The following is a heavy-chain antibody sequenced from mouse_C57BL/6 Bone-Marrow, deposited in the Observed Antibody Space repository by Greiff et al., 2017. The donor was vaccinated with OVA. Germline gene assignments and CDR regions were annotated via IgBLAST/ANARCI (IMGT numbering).Heavy chain of an antibody. Sequence: VNLVESGPGLVAPSQSLSITCTVSGFSLTSYGVAWVRQPPGKGLEWLGAIWGGGSTHYNSALMSRLSISKDNSKSQVYLKMTSLQTDDTAMDYCAKQGPYWYFDVWGTGTTVTVSS. CDR1: GFSLTSYG. J-gene: IGHJ1*03. V-gene: IGHV2-9*01. D-gene: IGHD3-3*01. CDR3: AKQGPYWYFDV. CDR2: IWGGGST.